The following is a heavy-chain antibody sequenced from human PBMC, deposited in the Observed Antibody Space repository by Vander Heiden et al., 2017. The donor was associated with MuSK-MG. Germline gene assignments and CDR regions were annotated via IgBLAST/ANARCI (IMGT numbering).Heavy chain of an antibody. J-gene: IGHJ4*02. V-gene: IGHV3-9*01. Sequence: EVQLVESGGGLVQPGRSLRLSCAASGFTFDDYAMHWVRQAPGKGLEWVSGISWNSGSIGYADSVNGRFTISRDNAKNSLDLKMNSMRAEETALYYCAKCSKCRAVAGYLFDYWGQGTLGTVSS. CDR2: ISWNSGSI. CDR3: AKCSKCRAVAGYLFDY. CDR1: GFTFDDYA. D-gene: IGHD6-19*01.